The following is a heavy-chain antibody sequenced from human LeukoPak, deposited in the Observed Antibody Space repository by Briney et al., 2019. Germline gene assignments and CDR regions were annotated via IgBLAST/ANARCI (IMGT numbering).Heavy chain of an antibody. Sequence: GGSLRLSCAASGFTFSSYWMSWVRQAPGKGLEWVANIKQDGSEKYYVDSVKGRFTISRDNAKNSLYLQMNSLRAEDTAVYYCAKDPQYCGGGNCYTYNWFDTWGQGTLVTVSS. CDR1: GFTFSSYW. CDR3: AKDPQYCGGGNCYTYNWFDT. V-gene: IGHV3-7*01. CDR2: IKQDGSEK. D-gene: IGHD2-15*01. J-gene: IGHJ5*02.